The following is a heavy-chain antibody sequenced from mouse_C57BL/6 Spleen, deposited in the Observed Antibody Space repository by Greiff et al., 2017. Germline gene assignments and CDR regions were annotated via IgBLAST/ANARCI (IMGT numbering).Heavy chain of an antibody. V-gene: IGHV1-64*01. J-gene: IGHJ2*01. CDR3: ARDYGSRPFDY. CDR2: IHPNSGST. D-gene: IGHD1-1*01. CDR1: GYTFTSYW. Sequence: VQLQQPGAELVKPGASVKLSCKASGYTFTSYWMHWVKQRPGQGLEWIGMIHPNSGSTNYNEKFKSKATLTVDKASSTAYMQLSSLTSEDSAVYYCARDYGSRPFDYWGQGTTLTVSS.